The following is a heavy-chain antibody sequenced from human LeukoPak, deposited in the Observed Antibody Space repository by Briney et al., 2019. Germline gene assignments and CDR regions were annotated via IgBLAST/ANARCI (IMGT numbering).Heavy chain of an antibody. Sequence: GGSLRLSCAASGITFGYYSMNWVRQAPGKGLEWISYISSSSSIIYNADSVKGRFTISRDNARNSLYLQMNSLRAEDTAVYYCARESSGVLGFDYWGQGTLVTVSS. V-gene: IGHV3-48*01. J-gene: IGHJ4*02. D-gene: IGHD3-10*01. CDR3: ARESSGVLGFDY. CDR2: ISSSSSII. CDR1: GITFGYYS.